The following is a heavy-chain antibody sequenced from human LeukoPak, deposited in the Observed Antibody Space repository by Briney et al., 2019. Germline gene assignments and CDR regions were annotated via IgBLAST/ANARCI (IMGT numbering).Heavy chain of an antibody. V-gene: IGHV4-34*01. Sequence: SETLSLTCAVSGGPFSGYFWSWIRQPPGKGLEWIGEIHNSGTTNYNPSLNSRVTISEDTSKNQIYLNLRSVTAADTAVYYCARRYYYNLGSFPFDFWGQGTLVTASS. J-gene: IGHJ4*02. CDR1: GGPFSGYF. CDR3: ARRYYYNLGSFPFDF. D-gene: IGHD3-10*01. CDR2: IHNSGTT.